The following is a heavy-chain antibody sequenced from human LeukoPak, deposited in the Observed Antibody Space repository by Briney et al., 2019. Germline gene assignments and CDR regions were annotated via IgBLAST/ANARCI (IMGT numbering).Heavy chain of an antibody. J-gene: IGHJ3*02. V-gene: IGHV3-23*01. CDR2: ISGSGGCT. CDR3: AKVRLRSQYDAFDI. D-gene: IGHD4-17*01. Sequence: PGGSLRLSCAASGFTFSSYAMSWVRQAPGKGLEWVSAISGSGGCTYYADSVKGRFTISRDNSKNTLYLQMNSLRTEGTAVYYCAKVRLRSQYDAFDIWGQGTVVTVSS. CDR1: GFTFSSYA.